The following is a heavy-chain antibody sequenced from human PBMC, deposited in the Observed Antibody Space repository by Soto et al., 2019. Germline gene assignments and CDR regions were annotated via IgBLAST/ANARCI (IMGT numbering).Heavy chain of an antibody. D-gene: IGHD6-13*01. CDR3: AKEGAAAGILTTYYYGMDV. J-gene: IGHJ6*02. Sequence: GGSLRLSCAASGFTFSSYGMHWVRQAPGKGLEWVAVISYDGSNKYYADSVKGRFTISRDNSKNTLYLQMNSLRAEDRAVYYCAKEGAAAGILTTYYYGMDVWGQGTTVTVSS. CDR2: ISYDGSNK. CDR1: GFTFSSYG. V-gene: IGHV3-30*18.